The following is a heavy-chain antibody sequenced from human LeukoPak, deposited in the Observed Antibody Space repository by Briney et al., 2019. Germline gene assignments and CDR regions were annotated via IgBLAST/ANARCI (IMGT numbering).Heavy chain of an antibody. CDR1: GGSISSYY. V-gene: IGHV4-4*07. D-gene: IGHD6-13*01. Sequence: SETLSLTCTVSGGSISSYYWSWIRQPAGKGLEWIGRIYTSGSTNYNPSLKSRVTISVDTSKNQFSLKLSSVTAADTAVYYCARVGSGYDFVAAAGTTYYFDYWGQGTLVTVSS. CDR2: IYTSGST. CDR3: ARVGSGYDFVAAAGTTYYFDY. J-gene: IGHJ4*02.